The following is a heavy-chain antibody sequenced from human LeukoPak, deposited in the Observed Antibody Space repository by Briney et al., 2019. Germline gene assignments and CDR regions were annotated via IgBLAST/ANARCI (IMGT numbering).Heavy chain of an antibody. CDR2: IYHSGSS. D-gene: IGHD6-13*01. J-gene: IGHJ5*02. CDR3: ARGYSSSWYPNWFDP. V-gene: IGHV4-38-2*02. Sequence: SETLSLTCTVSGYSISSGYYWGWIRQPPGKGLEWIGSIYHSGSSYYNPSLNSRVTISVATSKNQLSLKLSSVTAADTAVYYCARGYSSSWYPNWFDPWGQGTLVTVSS. CDR1: GYSISSGYY.